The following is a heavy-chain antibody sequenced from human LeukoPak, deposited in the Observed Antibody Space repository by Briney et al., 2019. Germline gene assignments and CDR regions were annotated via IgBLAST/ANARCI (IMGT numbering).Heavy chain of an antibody. CDR3: ASEGLAVAGNFLY. V-gene: IGHV4-4*07. Sequence: SETLSLTCTVSGGSISSYCWSWIRQPAGKGLEWIGRIYTSGSTNYNPSLKSRVTISVDTSGNQFSLNLRSVTAADTAVYYCASEGLAVAGNFLYWGQGALVTVSS. J-gene: IGHJ4*02. D-gene: IGHD6-19*01. CDR2: IYTSGST. CDR1: GGSISSYC.